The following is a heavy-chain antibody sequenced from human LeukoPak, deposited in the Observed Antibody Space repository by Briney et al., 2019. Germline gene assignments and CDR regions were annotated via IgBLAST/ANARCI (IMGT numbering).Heavy chain of an antibody. V-gene: IGHV4-4*07. Sequence: PSETLSLTCTVSGGSISSYCWSWIRQPAGKGLEWIGRIYTSGSTNYNPSLKSRVTMSVDTSKNQFSLKLSSVTAADTAVYYCARDGRYSAGGWFNPWGQGTLVTVSS. J-gene: IGHJ5*02. CDR2: IYTSGST. D-gene: IGHD5-12*01. CDR3: ARDGRYSAGGWFNP. CDR1: GGSISSYC.